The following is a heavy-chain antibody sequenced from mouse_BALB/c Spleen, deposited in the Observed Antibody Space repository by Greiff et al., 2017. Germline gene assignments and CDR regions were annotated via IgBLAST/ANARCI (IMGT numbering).Heavy chain of an antibody. Sequence: QVQLKESGAELARPGASVKLSCKASGYTFTSYWMQWVKQRPGQGLEWIGAIYPGDGDTRYTQKFKGKATLTADKSSSTAYMQLSSLASEDSAVYCCARGSMITTGYWGQGTTLTVSS. V-gene: IGHV1-87*01. CDR3: ARGSMITTGY. CDR2: IYPGDGDT. J-gene: IGHJ2*01. CDR1: GYTFTSYW. D-gene: IGHD2-4*01.